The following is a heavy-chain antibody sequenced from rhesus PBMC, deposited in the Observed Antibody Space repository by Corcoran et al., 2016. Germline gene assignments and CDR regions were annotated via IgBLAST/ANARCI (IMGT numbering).Heavy chain of an antibody. CDR1: GGSISVYY. V-gene: IGHV4-165*02. CDR3: ARRPGSGTWNLGYNRFDL. Sequence: QVQLQESGPGLVKPSETLSLTCAVSGGSISVYYWNWIRQPPGKGLEWFGYIGGSTGSTYYNPSLKSRVTISTDTSKNQFSLMLNSVTAADTAVYYCARRPGSGTWNLGYNRFDLWGAGVLVTVSS. D-gene: IGHD6-25*01. CDR2: IGGSTGST. J-gene: IGHJ5-1*01.